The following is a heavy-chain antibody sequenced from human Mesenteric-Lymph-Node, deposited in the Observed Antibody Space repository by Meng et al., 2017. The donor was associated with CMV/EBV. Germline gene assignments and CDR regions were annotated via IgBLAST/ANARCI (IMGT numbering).Heavy chain of an antibody. J-gene: IGHJ4*02. V-gene: IGHV3-7*04. CDR1: GFTFSSYW. D-gene: IGHD1-1*01. CDR3: AKELPRYWSGTFDY. CDR2: IKQDGSEK. Sequence: GESLKISCAASGFTFSSYWMSWVRQAPGKGLEWVANIKQDGSEKYYVDSVKGRFTISRDNSENTLFLEMNSLRAGDTAVYYCAKELPRYWSGTFDYWGQGTLVTVSS.